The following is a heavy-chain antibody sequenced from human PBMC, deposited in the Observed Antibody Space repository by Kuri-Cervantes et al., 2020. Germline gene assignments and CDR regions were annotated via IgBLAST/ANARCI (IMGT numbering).Heavy chain of an antibody. J-gene: IGHJ4*02. V-gene: IGHV4-31*03. CDR2: IYYSGST. Sequence: LRLSCTVSGGSISSGGFYWSWVRQHPGKGLEWIGYIYYSGSTYYNPSLKSRVTIPVDTSKNQFSLKLSSVTAADTAVYHCAVGSSSWYAFFDYWGQGTLVTVSS. CDR3: AVGSSSWYAFFDY. D-gene: IGHD6-13*01. CDR1: GGSISSGGFY.